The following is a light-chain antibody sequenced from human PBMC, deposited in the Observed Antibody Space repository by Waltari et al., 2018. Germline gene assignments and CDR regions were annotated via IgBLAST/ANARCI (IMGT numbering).Light chain of an antibody. V-gene: IGLV2-14*01. CDR2: EVS. CDR3: SSYTSSSTLV. CDR1: SSAVGGYNY. Sequence: QSALTQPASVSGSPGHSITISCPGTSSAVGGYNYAPWYQQHPGKAPKLMIDEVSNRPSGVSNRFSGSKSGNTASLTISGLQAEDEADYYCSSYTSSSTLVFGGGTKLTVL. J-gene: IGLJ2*01.